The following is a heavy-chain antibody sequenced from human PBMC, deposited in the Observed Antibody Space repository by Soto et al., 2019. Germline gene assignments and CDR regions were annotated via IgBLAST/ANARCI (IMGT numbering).Heavy chain of an antibody. Sequence: SETLSLTCTVSGDSVSSGSYYWSWIRQPPGKGLEWIAYIHHSGTTNYNPSLKSRVTISVDTPKNQFSLKLTSVTAADTAMFYCARGGGYCGTTSCYTYFFDSWGQGALVT. V-gene: IGHV4-61*01. CDR3: ARGGGYCGTTSCYTYFFDS. CDR1: GDSVSSGSYY. J-gene: IGHJ4*02. CDR2: IHHSGTT. D-gene: IGHD2-2*01.